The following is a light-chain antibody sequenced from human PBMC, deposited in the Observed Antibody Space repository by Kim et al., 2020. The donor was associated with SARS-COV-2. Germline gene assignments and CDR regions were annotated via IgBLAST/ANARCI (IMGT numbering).Light chain of an antibody. CDR1: SSNIGAGYD. Sequence: QSVLTQPPSVSGAPGQRVTISCTGSSSNIGAGYDVHWYQQLPGTAPKLLIYGNNHRPSGVPDRFSGSKSGSSASLAITGLQAEDEADYYCQSYDYRLSGSLFGGGTKSPS. J-gene: IGLJ3*02. CDR2: GNN. CDR3: QSYDYRLSGSL. V-gene: IGLV1-40*01.